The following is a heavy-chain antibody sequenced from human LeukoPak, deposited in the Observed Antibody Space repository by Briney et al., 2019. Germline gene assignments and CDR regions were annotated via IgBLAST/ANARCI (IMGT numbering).Heavy chain of an antibody. CDR1: GFTFSSYW. J-gene: IGHJ4*02. D-gene: IGHD3-22*01. CDR3: ARVARPYYSDNSGYFDY. Sequence: GGSLRLSCTASGFTFSSYWMSWVRQAPGKGLEWVANIKQDGSEKSYVDSVKGRFTISRDNAKNSLYLQMNSLRAEDTAVFYCARVARPYYSDNSGYFDYWGQGTLVTVSS. V-gene: IGHV3-7*01. CDR2: IKQDGSEK.